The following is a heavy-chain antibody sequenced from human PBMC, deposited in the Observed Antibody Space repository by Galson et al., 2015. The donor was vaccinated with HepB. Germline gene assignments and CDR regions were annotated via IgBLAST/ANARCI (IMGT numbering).Heavy chain of an antibody. Sequence: SLRLSCAASGFSFSSCGMHWVRQAPGKGLEWVAVISYDGSNKYYVGSVKGRFTISRDNSKNTLYLQMNSLRAEDTAVYYCAKGSGSNYIPVNFWGQGTLVTVSS. CDR3: AKGSGSNYIPVNF. J-gene: IGHJ4*02. D-gene: IGHD3-10*01. CDR2: ISYDGSNK. CDR1: GFSFSSCG. V-gene: IGHV3-30*18.